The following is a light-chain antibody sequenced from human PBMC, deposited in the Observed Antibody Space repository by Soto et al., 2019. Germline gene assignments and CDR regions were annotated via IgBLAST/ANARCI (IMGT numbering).Light chain of an antibody. CDR3: QQYGSSPRT. V-gene: IGKV3-20*01. J-gene: IGKJ1*01. Sequence: EIVLPQSPGTLSLSPGERATLSCRASQSVSSSYLAWYQQKPGQAPRLLIYGASSRATGIPERFSGSGSGTDFTLTISRLEPEDFAVYYCQQYGSSPRTFGQGTKVDIK. CDR1: QSVSSSY. CDR2: GAS.